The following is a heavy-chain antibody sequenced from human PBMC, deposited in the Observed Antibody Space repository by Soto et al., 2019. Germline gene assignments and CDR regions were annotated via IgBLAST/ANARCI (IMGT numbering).Heavy chain of an antibody. Sequence: QVQLRESGPGLVKPSETLSLTCTVSGGSISPYYWSWIRQPPGKGLEWIGYVYYSGNTNYNPSLESRVTISVDTSRNRFSLNLTSATAADTAVYYCARKGAAASYAHYYMDVWGRGTAVTVSS. D-gene: IGHD6-13*01. CDR2: VYYSGNT. CDR3: ARKGAAASYAHYYMDV. J-gene: IGHJ6*03. CDR1: GGSISPYY. V-gene: IGHV4-59*01.